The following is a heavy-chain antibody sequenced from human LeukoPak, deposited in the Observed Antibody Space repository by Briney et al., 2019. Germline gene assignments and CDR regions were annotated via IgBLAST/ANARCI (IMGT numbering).Heavy chain of an antibody. D-gene: IGHD6-19*01. CDR3: ARAHSSGWYGEVY. CDR2: ISAYNGNT. CDR1: GYTFTSYC. Sequence: ASVKVSCKASGYTFTSYCISWVRQAPGQGLEWMVWISAYNGNTNYAQKLQGRVTMTTDTSTSTAYMALRSLRSDDTAVYYCARAHSSGWYGEVYWGQGTLVTVSS. J-gene: IGHJ4*02. V-gene: IGHV1-18*01.